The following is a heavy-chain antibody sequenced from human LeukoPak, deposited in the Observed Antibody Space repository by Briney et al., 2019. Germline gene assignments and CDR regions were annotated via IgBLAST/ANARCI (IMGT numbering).Heavy chain of an antibody. Sequence: PGGSLRLSCAASGFTFDDYAMSWVRQAPGKGLEWVSGINWNGDNTGSADSVKGRFTISRDNAKNSLYLQMNSLRAEDTAVYYCARLFPYYYMDVWGKGTTVTISS. CDR1: GFTFDDYA. J-gene: IGHJ6*03. CDR3: ARLFPYYYMDV. V-gene: IGHV3-20*04. CDR2: INWNGDNT.